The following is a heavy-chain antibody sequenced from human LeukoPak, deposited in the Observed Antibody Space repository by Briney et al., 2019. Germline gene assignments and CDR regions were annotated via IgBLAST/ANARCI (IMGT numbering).Heavy chain of an antibody. V-gene: IGHV3-30-3*01. D-gene: IGHD3-10*01. CDR1: EFTFSSYA. J-gene: IGHJ4*02. CDR3: ARDGDLWFFDY. Sequence: GGSLRLSCAASEFTFSSYALHWVRQAPGKGLEWVAVISYDGSNKYYADSVKGRFTISRDNSKNTLYLQMNSLRAEDTAVYYCARDGDLWFFDYWGQGTLVTVSS. CDR2: ISYDGSNK.